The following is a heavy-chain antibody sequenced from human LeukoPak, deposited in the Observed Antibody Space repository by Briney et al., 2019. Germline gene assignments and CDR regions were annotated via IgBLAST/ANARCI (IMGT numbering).Heavy chain of an antibody. V-gene: IGHV4-59*01. J-gene: IGHJ6*02. CDR1: GGSISSYY. CDR3: ARSDYGDYVAYYYGMDV. CDR2: IYYSGST. D-gene: IGHD4-17*01. Sequence: PSETLSLTCTVSGGSISSYYWSWIRQPPGKGLEWIGYIYYSGSTNYTPSLKSRVTISVDTSKNQFSLKLSSVTAADTAVYYCARSDYGDYVAYYYGMDVWGQGTTVTVSS.